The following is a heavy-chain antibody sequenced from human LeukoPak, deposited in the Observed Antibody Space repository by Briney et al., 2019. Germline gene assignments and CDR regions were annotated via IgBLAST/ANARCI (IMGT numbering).Heavy chain of an antibody. CDR1: GYTSTNYG. J-gene: IGHJ5*02. CDR3: ARDVGITVADSFDP. CDR2: ISINRGNT. D-gene: IGHD6-19*01. Sequence: GASVKVSCKASGYTSTNYGISWVRQAPGQGLEWMGWISINRGNTNYAQEFQGRVSMTTDTSTSTAYMELRGLRSDDTAMYYCARDVGITVADSFDPWGQGTLVTVSS. V-gene: IGHV1-18*01.